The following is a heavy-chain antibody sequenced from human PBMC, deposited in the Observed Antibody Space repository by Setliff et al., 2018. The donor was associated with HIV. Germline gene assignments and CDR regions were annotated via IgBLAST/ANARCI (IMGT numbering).Heavy chain of an antibody. CDR1: EFTLSGYS. J-gene: IGHJ6*03. V-gene: IGHV3-23*01. Sequence: GGSLRLSCAASEFTLSGYSMSWVRQAPGKGLEWVSGISGSARSTYYADSVKGRFTISRDTSKNTLFLQINSLRPEDTAVYYCARISVASRYNSDMDVWGKGTTVTVSS. CDR3: ARISVASRYNSDMDV. CDR2: ISGSARST. D-gene: IGHD5-12*01.